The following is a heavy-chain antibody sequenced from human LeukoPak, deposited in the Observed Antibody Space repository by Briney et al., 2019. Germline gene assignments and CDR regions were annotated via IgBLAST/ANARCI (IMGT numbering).Heavy chain of an antibody. CDR2: ISSGGNT. D-gene: IGHD6-13*01. CDR3: AKARAGDITAAFNY. Sequence: GGSLRLSCAASGFTFNSYAMSWVRQAPGKGLEWVSGISSGGNTYYADSVKGRFTISRDNSENTLNLQMNSLRAEDTAIYYCAKARAGDITAAFNYWGQGTLVTVSS. V-gene: IGHV3-23*01. J-gene: IGHJ4*02. CDR1: GFTFNSYA.